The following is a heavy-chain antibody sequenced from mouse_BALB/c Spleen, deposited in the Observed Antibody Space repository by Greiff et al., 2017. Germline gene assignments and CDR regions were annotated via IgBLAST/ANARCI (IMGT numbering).Heavy chain of an antibody. CDR1: GFTFSDYY. V-gene: IGHV5-4*02. J-gene: IGHJ3*01. Sequence: EVKLEESGGGLVKPGGSLKLSCAASGFTFSDYYMYWVRQTPEKRLEWVATISDGGSYTYYPDSVKGRFTISRDNAKNNLYLQMSSLKSEDTAMYYCASDYYGSTFAYWGQGTPVTVSA. CDR2: ISDGGSYT. CDR3: ASDYYGSTFAY. D-gene: IGHD1-1*01.